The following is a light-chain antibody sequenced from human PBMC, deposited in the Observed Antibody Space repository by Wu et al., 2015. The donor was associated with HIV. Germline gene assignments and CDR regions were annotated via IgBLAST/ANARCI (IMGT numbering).Light chain of an antibody. CDR1: QSISSN. CDR2: GAS. V-gene: IGKV3-15*01. Sequence: EIVLTQSPGTLSLPPGERATLSCRASQSISSNLAWYQQKPGQAPRLLIYGASTRATGIPARFSGSGSGTDFTLSISSLQSEDFAVYYCQQYANWPPWTFGQGTKVEIK. J-gene: IGKJ1*01. CDR3: QQYANWPPWT.